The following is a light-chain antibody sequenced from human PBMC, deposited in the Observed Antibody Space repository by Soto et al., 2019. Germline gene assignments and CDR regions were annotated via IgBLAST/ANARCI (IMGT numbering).Light chain of an antibody. CDR1: ASDVGTYNL. J-gene: IGLJ2*01. V-gene: IGLV2-8*01. CDR3: SSYGGRNNLV. CDR2: EVT. Sequence: QSALTQPASVSGSPGQAVTISCTGTASDVGTYNLVSWYQQHPGKAPKLMIFEVTKRPSGVPDRFSGSKSGNTASLTVSGLQAEDEANYYCSSYGGRNNLVFGGGTKLTVL.